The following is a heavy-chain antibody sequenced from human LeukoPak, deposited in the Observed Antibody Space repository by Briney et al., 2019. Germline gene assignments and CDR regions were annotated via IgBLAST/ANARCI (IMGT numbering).Heavy chain of an antibody. J-gene: IGHJ5*02. CDR2: ISSSSSYI. V-gene: IGHV3-21*01. CDR1: GFTFSSYS. D-gene: IGHD3-16*01. CDR3: ARDGFGMEWGDGDWFDP. Sequence: GGSLRLSCAASGFTFSSYSMNWVRQAPGKGLEWVSSISSSSSYIYYADSVKGRFTISRDNAKNSLYLQMSSLRAEDTAVYYCARDGFGMEWGDGDWFDPWGQGTLVTVSS.